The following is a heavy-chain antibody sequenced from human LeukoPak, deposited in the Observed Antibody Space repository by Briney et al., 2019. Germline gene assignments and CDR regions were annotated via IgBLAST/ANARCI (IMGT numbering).Heavy chain of an antibody. CDR1: GYSFNSYW. Sequence: VESLKISCKGSGYSFNSYWTSRVRQMPGRRLEWMGRIDRSDSYTNYSPSFQGHVSISANKSISTAYLQWSSLKASDTAMCYCAISRGGYFGSGSYYPFDYWGQGTLVTVSS. J-gene: IGHJ4*02. D-gene: IGHD3-10*01. CDR3: AISRGGYFGSGSYYPFDY. V-gene: IGHV5-10-1*01. CDR2: IDRSDSYT.